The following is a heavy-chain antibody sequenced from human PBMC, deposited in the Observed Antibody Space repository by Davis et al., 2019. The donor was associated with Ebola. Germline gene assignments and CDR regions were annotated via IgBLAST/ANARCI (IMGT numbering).Heavy chain of an antibody. V-gene: IGHV3-33*01. Sequence: GESLKISCAASGFTFSSYGMHWVRQAPGKGLEWVAVIWYDGSNKYYADSVKGRFTISRDNSKNTLYLQMNSLRVEDTAVYHCARDPGYGSGWVEFDPWGQGTRVTVSS. CDR1: GFTFSSYG. CDR2: IWYDGSNK. D-gene: IGHD6-19*01. J-gene: IGHJ5*02. CDR3: ARDPGYGSGWVEFDP.